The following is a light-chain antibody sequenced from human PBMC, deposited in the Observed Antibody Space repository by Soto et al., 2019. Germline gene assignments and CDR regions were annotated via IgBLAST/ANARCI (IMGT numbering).Light chain of an antibody. CDR3: HQRQSWPRT. Sequence: MVFSQSPATLSSFPGDRVTLSCRASQYINTRLAWYQHRPGQAPRLLIYQTSLRAAGIPARFSASGSGTDFTLTISDVQPEDFALYYCHQRQSWPRTFGQGTKVDI. J-gene: IGKJ1*01. CDR2: QTS. V-gene: IGKV3-11*01. CDR1: QYINTR.